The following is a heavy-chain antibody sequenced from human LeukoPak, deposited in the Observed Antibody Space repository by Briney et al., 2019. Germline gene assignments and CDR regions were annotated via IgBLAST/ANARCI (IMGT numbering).Heavy chain of an antibody. CDR3: ARDRRVQLWSPAGFDY. CDR2: ISSSGSTI. V-gene: IGHV3-11*04. J-gene: IGHJ4*02. CDR1: GFTFSDYY. D-gene: IGHD5-18*01. Sequence: TGGSLRLSCAASGFTFSDYYMSWIRQAPGKGLEWVSYISSSGSTIYYADSVKGRFTISRDNAKNSLYLQMNSLRAEDTAVYYCARDRRVQLWSPAGFDYWGQGTLVTVSS.